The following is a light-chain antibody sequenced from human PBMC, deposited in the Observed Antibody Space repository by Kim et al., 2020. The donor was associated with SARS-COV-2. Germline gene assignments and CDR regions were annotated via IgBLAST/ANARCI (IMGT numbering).Light chain of an antibody. CDR3: QQYNTYSYS. Sequence: DIQMTQSPSTLSASVGDRVTITCRASQSINNWLAWYQQKPGKAPKILIYKASSLESGVPSRFSGSGSGTEFTLTISGLQSDDFATYYCQQYNTYSYSFGQGTKLEI. V-gene: IGKV1-5*03. J-gene: IGKJ2*03. CDR2: KAS. CDR1: QSINNW.